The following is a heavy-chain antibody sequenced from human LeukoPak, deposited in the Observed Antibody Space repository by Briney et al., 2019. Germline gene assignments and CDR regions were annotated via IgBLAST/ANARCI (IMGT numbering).Heavy chain of an antibody. V-gene: IGHV4-34*01. CDR2: INHSGDT. CDR3: ARLAVDDDFDY. J-gene: IGHJ4*02. Sequence: PSETLSLTCAVYGGSFSDYYWSWIRQPPGKGLDWIGEINHSGDTNYNPSLKSRVTISVDTSKNRFSLKLSSVTAADTAVYYCARLAVDDDFDYWGQGTLVTVSS. D-gene: IGHD4-23*01. CDR1: GGSFSDYY.